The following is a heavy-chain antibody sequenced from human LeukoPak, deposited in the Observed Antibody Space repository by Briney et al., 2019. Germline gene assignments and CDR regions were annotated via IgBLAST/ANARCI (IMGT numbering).Heavy chain of an antibody. J-gene: IGHJ4*02. D-gene: IGHD2-15*01. CDR1: GGTFSSYA. CDR3: ARSYCSSSSCDWFDY. Sequence: ASVKVSCKASGGTFSSYAISWVRQAPGQGLEWMGRIIPIFGTANYAQKFQGRVTMTTDTSTSTAYMELRSLRSDDTAVYYCARSYCSSSSCDWFDYWGQGTLGTVSS. CDR2: IIPIFGTA. V-gene: IGHV1-69*05.